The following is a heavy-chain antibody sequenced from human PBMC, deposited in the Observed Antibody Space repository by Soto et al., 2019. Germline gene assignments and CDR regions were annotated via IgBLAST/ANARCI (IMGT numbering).Heavy chain of an antibody. J-gene: IGHJ5*02. CDR3: ARSSGVYDLLA. V-gene: IGHV1-3*01. CDR1: GYTFTSYA. CDR2: INAGNGNT. D-gene: IGHD3-9*01. Sequence: ASVKVSCKASGYTFTSYATHCVRQAPGQRLEWMGWINAGNGNTKYSQKFQGRVTITRDTSANTAYMELSSLRSEDTAVYYCARSSGVYDLLAWGQGTLVTVSX.